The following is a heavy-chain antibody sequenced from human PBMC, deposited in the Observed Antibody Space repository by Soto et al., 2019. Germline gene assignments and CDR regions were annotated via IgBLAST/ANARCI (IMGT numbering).Heavy chain of an antibody. CDR3: VSARYSSGWDY. D-gene: IGHD6-19*01. J-gene: IGHJ4*02. CDR1: GYTFTGYY. Sequence: ASVKVSCKPPGYTFTGYYIHWVRQAPGQGLEWMGWINPNSGGKNYAQKFQGWVNMTRDTSISTDYMELGRLIFDDTAVYYCVSARYSSGWDYWGQGTQVTVSS. CDR2: INPNSGGK. V-gene: IGHV1-2*04.